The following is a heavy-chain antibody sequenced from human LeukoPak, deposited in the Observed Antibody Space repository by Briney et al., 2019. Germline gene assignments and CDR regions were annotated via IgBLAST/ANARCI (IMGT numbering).Heavy chain of an antibody. V-gene: IGHV4-38-2*02. D-gene: IGHD3-10*01. CDR3: ARGLRGVSFDY. CDR1: SYSIPVGYY. Sequence: SDTLSLTCSVSSYSIPVGYYWGWIRPSPGKGLDWIGSINLSGHTYYNPSLKSRVTISVDTSKNQFSLKLSSVTAADTAVYYCARGLRGVSFDYWGQGTLVTVSS. CDR2: INLSGHT. J-gene: IGHJ4*02.